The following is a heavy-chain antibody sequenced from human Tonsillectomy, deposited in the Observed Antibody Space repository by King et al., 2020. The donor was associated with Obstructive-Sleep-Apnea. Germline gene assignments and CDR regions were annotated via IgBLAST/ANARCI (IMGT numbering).Heavy chain of an antibody. J-gene: IGHJ4*02. Sequence: VTLKESGPALVKPPQTLTLTCTFSGFSLSTSGMCVSWIRQPPGKALEWLARIDWDDDKYYSTSLKTRLTISKDTSKNQVVLTMTNMDPVDTATYYCAREYYDILTGYYKFDYWGQGTLVTVSS. CDR1: GFSLSTSGMC. D-gene: IGHD3-9*01. CDR3: AREYYDILTGYYKFDY. CDR2: IDWDDDK. V-gene: IGHV2-70*11.